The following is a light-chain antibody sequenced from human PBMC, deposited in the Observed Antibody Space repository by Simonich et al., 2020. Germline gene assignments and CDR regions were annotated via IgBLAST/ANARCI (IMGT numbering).Light chain of an antibody. CDR2: EDN. CDR3: SSYTSSSTVV. CDR1: SDSIASHY. J-gene: IGLJ2*01. Sequence: NFMLTQPHSVSASPGKTVTISCTRSSDSIASHYVQWYQQRPGSAPTTVLYEDNPRPSGVPDRFSGSIDSSSNAASLTISGLQAEDEADYYCSSYTSSSTVVFGGGTKLTVL. V-gene: IGLV6-57*03.